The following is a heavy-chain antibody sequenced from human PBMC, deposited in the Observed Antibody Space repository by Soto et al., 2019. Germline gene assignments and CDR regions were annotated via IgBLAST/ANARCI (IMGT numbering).Heavy chain of an antibody. CDR3: ARKLELRGSYYYSYDMDV. CDR1: GYTFPDYY. Sequence: ASVKVSCKASGYTFPDYYMLWVRQAPGQGREWMGWINPNSGGTNYAQKFHGRVTMTRDTSISTAYMELSRLRSDAPAVYYCARKLELRGSYYYSYDMDVWGQGTTVTVSS. CDR2: INPNSGGT. J-gene: IGHJ6*02. V-gene: IGHV1-2*02. D-gene: IGHD1-7*01.